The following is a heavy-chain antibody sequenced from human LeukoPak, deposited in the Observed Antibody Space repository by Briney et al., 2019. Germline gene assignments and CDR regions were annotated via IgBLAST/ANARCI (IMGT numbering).Heavy chain of an antibody. V-gene: IGHV3-23*01. Sequence: GGSLRLSCAASGFTVSSNYMTWVRQAPGKGLEWVSAISGSGGSTYYADSVKGRFTISRDNSKNTLYLQMNSLRAEDTAVYYCAKEAFRYCSSTSCYRGDYWGQGTLVTVSS. J-gene: IGHJ4*02. D-gene: IGHD2-2*02. CDR2: ISGSGGST. CDR1: GFTVSSNY. CDR3: AKEAFRYCSSTSCYRGDY.